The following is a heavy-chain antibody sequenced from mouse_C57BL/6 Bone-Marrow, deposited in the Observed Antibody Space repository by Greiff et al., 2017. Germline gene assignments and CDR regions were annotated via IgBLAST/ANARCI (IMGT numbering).Heavy chain of an antibody. CDR1: GYTFTDYN. D-gene: IGHD2-4*01. Sequence: VQLKQSGPELVKPGASVKIPCKASGYTFTDYNMDWVKQSHGKSLEWIGDINPNNGGTIYNQKFKGKATLTVDKSSSTAYMELRRLTSEDTAVYYCAREGHYDAGYYYAMDYWGQGTSVTVSS. J-gene: IGHJ4*01. V-gene: IGHV1-18*01. CDR3: AREGHYDAGYYYAMDY. CDR2: INPNNGGT.